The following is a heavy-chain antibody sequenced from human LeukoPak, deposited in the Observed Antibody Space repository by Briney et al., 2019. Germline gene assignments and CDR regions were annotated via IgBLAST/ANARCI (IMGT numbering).Heavy chain of an antibody. V-gene: IGHV3-21*04. CDR1: GFTFSSYS. CDR2: ISRSSSYI. CDR3: ARGTSSGYFQLYFDY. Sequence: GGSLRLSCAVSGFTFSSYSMNWVRQAPGKGLEWVSSISRSSSYIYYADSVKGRFTISRDNSKNTLYLQMNSLRAEDTAVYYCARGTSSGYFQLYFDYWGQGTLVTVSS. D-gene: IGHD3-22*01. J-gene: IGHJ4*02.